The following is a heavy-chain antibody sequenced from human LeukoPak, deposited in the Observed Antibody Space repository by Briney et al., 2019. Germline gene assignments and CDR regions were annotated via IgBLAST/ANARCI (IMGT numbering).Heavy chain of an antibody. CDR2: IYYSGST. CDR1: GGSISSSSYY. V-gene: IGHV4-39*01. Sequence: SETLSLTCTVSGGSISSSSYYWGWIRQPPGKGLEWIGSIYYSGSTYYNPSLKSRVTISVDTSKNQFSLKLSSVTAADTAVCYCARQAIFGVVIAFRGYYFDYWGQGTLVTVSS. D-gene: IGHD3-3*01. J-gene: IGHJ4*02. CDR3: ARQAIFGVVIAFRGYYFDY.